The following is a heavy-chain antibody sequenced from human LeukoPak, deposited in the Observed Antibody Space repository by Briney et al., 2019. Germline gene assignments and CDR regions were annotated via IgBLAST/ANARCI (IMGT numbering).Heavy chain of an antibody. V-gene: IGHV3-30*18. J-gene: IGHJ4*02. CDR2: ISYDGSNK. CDR3: AKDSGDSSGPSPGY. Sequence: GGSLRLSCAASGFTFSSYGMHWVRQAPAKGLEWVAVISYDGSNKYYADSVKGRFTISRDNSKNTLYLQMNSLRAEDTAVYYCAKDSGDSSGPSPGYWGQGTLVTVSS. D-gene: IGHD3-22*01. CDR1: GFTFSSYG.